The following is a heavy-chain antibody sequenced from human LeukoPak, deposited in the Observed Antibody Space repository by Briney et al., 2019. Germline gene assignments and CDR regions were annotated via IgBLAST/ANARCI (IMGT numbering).Heavy chain of an antibody. Sequence: SETLSLTCTVSGGSINSYYWTWIRQPPGKGLEWIGNIYNSGNTNYNPSLRSRVTMSLDTSKNQFSLKLYSVTAADTAVYYCARGGSTLHSAGGHDIEFYYYYYMDVWGKGTTVTISS. CDR1: GGSINSYY. J-gene: IGHJ6*03. V-gene: IGHV4-59*08. D-gene: IGHD3-9*01. CDR2: IYNSGNT. CDR3: ARGGSTLHSAGGHDIEFYYYYYMDV.